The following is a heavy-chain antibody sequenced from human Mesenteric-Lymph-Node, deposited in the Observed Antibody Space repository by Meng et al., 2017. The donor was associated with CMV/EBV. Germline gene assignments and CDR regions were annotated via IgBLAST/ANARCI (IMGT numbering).Heavy chain of an antibody. CDR1: GFTFSNSW. CDR2: INSDGSST. J-gene: IGHJ6*02. D-gene: IGHD2-2*01. Sequence: GESLKISCAASGFTFSNSWMHWVRQAPGKGLVWVSHINSDGSSTTYADSVKGRLTISRDNAKNTLYLQMNSLRAEDTAVYYCARELSSTRAGYYYYYGMDVWGQGTTVTVSS. CDR3: ARELSSTRAGYYYYYGMDV. V-gene: IGHV3-74*01.